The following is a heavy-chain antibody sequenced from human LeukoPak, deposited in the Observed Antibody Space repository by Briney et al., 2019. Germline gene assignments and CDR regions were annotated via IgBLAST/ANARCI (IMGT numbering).Heavy chain of an antibody. CDR1: GFPFINYW. D-gene: IGHD2-21*01. V-gene: IGHV3-74*01. Sequence: GGPLPLSSAASGFPFINYWMHWVRQAPGKGLVWVSRIDSAGSTTSYPDSVKGRFIISRDYASNTLYLQMNSLRDEDTAVYYCVRGGGGFRRYYYFYMDVWGKGTTVTVSS. J-gene: IGHJ6*03. CDR2: IDSAGSTT. CDR3: VRGGGGFRRYYYFYMDV.